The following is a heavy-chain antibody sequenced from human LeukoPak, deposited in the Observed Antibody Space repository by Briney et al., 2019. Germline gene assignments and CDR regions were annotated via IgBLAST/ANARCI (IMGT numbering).Heavy chain of an antibody. CDR1: GGSISSFY. CDR2: IYYTGST. V-gene: IGHV4-59*12. Sequence: SETLSLTCTVSGGSISSFYWSWLRQAPGKGLEWIGYIYYTGSTNYNPSLKSRVTISVDTSKNQFSLKLSSVTAADTAVYYCARDEAIAVAGTGWFDPWGQGTLVTVSS. CDR3: ARDEAIAVAGTGWFDP. J-gene: IGHJ5*02. D-gene: IGHD6-19*01.